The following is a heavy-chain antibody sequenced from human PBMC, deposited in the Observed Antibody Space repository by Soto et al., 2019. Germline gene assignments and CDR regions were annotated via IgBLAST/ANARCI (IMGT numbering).Heavy chain of an antibody. J-gene: IGHJ3*01. D-gene: IGHD2-15*01. CDR1: GFILSNYT. CDR2: ISGSSTYI. V-gene: IGHV3-21*06. CDR3: ARDRCSGGSCYRTYAFDL. Sequence: EVQLVESGGGLVKPGGSLRLSCAGSGFILSNYTMNWVRQAPGKGLEWVSSISGSSTYIYYADSVKGRFTISRDNAKNSLYLQMSSLRVEDTAVYYCARDRCSGGSCYRTYAFDLWGRGTLVTVSS.